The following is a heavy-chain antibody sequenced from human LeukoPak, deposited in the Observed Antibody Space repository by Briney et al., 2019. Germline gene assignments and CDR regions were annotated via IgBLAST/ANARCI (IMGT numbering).Heavy chain of an antibody. CDR3: AKDPPYITADAFDI. J-gene: IGHJ3*02. V-gene: IGHV3-23*01. CDR1: GFTFSNYP. D-gene: IGHD3-10*01. CDR2: ISGGGAST. Sequence: EGSLRLSCAASGFTFSNYPMSWVRQAPGKGLEWVSAISGGGASTYYTDSVKGRFTISRDNSKNTLYLQMNSLRAEDTAVYYCAKDPPYITADAFDIWGQGTMVTVSS.